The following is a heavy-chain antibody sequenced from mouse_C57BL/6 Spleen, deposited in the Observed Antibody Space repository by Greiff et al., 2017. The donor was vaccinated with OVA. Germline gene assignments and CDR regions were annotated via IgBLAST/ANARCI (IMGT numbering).Heavy chain of an antibody. D-gene: IGHD1-1*01. CDR2: INPSTGGT. V-gene: IGHV1-42*01. CDR3: ARGHYYGSSPFDY. CDR1: GYSFTGYY. Sequence: VQLQQSGPELVKPGASVKISCKASGYSFTGYYMNWVKQSPEKSLEWIGEINPSTGGTTYNQKFKAKATLTVDKSSSTAYMQLKSLTSADSAVYYCARGHYYGSSPFDYWGQGTTLTVSS. J-gene: IGHJ2*01.